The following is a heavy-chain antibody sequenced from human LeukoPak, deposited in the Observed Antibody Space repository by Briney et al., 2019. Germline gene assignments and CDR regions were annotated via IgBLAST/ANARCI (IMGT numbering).Heavy chain of an antibody. D-gene: IGHD1-26*01. CDR1: GYTFTSYG. CDR2: ISAYNGNT. V-gene: IGHV1-18*01. CDR3: ARDGSGSYYSLYDY. J-gene: IGHJ4*02. Sequence: ASLKVSCKASGYTFTSYGISWVRQAPGQGLEWMGWISAYNGNTNYAQKLQGRVTMTTDTSTSTAYMELRSLRSDDTAVYYCARDGSGSYYSLYDYWGQGTLVTVSS.